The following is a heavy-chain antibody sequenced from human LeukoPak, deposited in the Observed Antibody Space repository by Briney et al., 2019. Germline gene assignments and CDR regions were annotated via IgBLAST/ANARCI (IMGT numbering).Heavy chain of an antibody. J-gene: IGHJ6*02. CDR3: ARLRDSSSPRYYYYGLDV. CDR2: INGDGSST. V-gene: IGHV3-74*01. Sequence: GRYLRLSGAASGFIFSTYAMHWVRQAPGKGLVWVSRINGDGSSTNYADSVKGRFTISRDNAKNTLYLQMNSLRAEDTAVYYCARLRDSSSPRYYYYGLDVWGQGTTVTVSS. D-gene: IGHD6-13*01. CDR1: GFIFSTYA.